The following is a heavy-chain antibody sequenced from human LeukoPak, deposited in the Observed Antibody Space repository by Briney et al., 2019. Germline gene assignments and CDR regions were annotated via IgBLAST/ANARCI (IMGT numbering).Heavy chain of an antibody. CDR2: FNPNSGGT. V-gene: IGHV1-2*02. CDR3: AREYYFDNSGYYGVGDY. CDR1: GYTCTVYY. D-gene: IGHD3-22*01. J-gene: IGHJ4*02. Sequence: ASVKVSCKASGYTCTVYYIHWVRQAPGQGHEWMGWFNPNSGGTNYAQEFQGRVTMTRDTSISTAYMELSRLRSGDTAVYYCAREYYFDNSGYYGVGDYGGEGTLGTVSS.